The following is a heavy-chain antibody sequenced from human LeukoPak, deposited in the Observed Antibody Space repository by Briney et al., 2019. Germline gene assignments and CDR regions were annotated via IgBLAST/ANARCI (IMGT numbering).Heavy chain of an antibody. CDR2: ISSSGSTI. CDR1: GFTFSNYY. V-gene: IGHV3-11*04. J-gene: IGHJ3*02. CDR3: ARPGYTAGYDI. D-gene: IGHD3-9*01. Sequence: GVLRLSCAASGFTFSNYYMSWIRQAPGKGLEWVSYISSSGSTIYYADSVKGRFTISRDNAKNSLYLQMNSLRAEDTALYYCARPGYTAGYDIWGQGTMVTVSS.